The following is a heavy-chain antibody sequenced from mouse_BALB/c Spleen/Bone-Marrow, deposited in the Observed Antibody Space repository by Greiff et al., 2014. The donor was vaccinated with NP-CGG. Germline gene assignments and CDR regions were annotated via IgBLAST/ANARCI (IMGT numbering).Heavy chain of an antibody. D-gene: IGHD2-10*01. CDR3: ARSAYYGNYYAMDY. J-gene: IGHJ4*01. Sequence: EVKLQESVPELVKPGASMKISCKASGYSFTGYTMNWVKQSHGENLEWIGLINPYNGGTSYNQKFKGKATLTVDKSSSTAYMELLSLTSEDSAVYYCARSAYYGNYYAMDYWGQGTSVTVSS. CDR2: INPYNGGT. CDR1: GYSFTGYT. V-gene: IGHV1-18*01.